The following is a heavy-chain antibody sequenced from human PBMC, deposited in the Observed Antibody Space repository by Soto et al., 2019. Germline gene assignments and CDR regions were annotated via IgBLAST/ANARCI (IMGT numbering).Heavy chain of an antibody. V-gene: IGHV3-23*01. J-gene: IGHJ6*03. CDR3: AKALRPSLNFFYYMDV. CDR1: GFTFGSYA. D-gene: IGHD2-2*01. CDR2: LGGNGFTT. Sequence: EVQLLESGGGLVQPGGSLRLSCVVSGFTFGSYAMSWVRQAPEKGPEWVAILGGNGFTTYYAASGKGRCTTSDDKSKSTLFLQINSLRADDTGVYYCAKALRPSLNFFYYMDVWGRGTSVTVSS.